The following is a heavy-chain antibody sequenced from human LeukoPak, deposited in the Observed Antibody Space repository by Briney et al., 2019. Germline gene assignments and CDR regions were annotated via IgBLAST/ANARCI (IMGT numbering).Heavy chain of an antibody. Sequence: SETLSLTCTVSGRSISSYYGSWMRQPPGKELEWIGYIYYSGSTNYNPSLKSRVTISVDTSKNQFSLKLSSVTAADTAVYYCARDPLGDAFDIWGQGTMVTVSS. V-gene: IGHV4-59*01. D-gene: IGHD3-16*02. CDR2: IYYSGST. CDR1: GRSISSYY. J-gene: IGHJ3*02. CDR3: ARDPLGDAFDI.